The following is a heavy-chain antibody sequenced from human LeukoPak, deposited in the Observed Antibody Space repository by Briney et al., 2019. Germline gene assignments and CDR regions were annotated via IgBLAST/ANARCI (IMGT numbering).Heavy chain of an antibody. D-gene: IGHD3-9*01. CDR1: GFTFDDYA. V-gene: IGHV3-74*01. J-gene: IGHJ4*02. CDR2: INSDGSST. Sequence: PGRSLRLSCAASGFTFDDYAMHWVRQAPGKGLEWVSRINSDGSSTSYADSVKGRFTISRDNAKNTLYLQMNSLRAEDTAVYYCARVQYYDILTGYPDYWGQGTLVTVSS. CDR3: ARVQYYDILTGYPDY.